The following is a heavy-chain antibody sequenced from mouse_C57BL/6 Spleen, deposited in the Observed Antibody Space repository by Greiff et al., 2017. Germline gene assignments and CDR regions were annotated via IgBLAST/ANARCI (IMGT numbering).Heavy chain of an antibody. J-gene: IGHJ2*01. Sequence: EVQLQQSGPELVKPGASVKISCKASGYTFTDYYMNWVKQSHGKSLEWIGDINPNNGGTSYNQKFKGKATLTVDKSSSTAYMELRSLTSEDSAVYYCARPNRPYYFCYWGQGNALTGSS. D-gene: IGHD3-2*02. V-gene: IGHV1-26*01. CDR1: GYTFTDYY. CDR3: ARPNRPYYFCY. CDR2: INPNNGGT.